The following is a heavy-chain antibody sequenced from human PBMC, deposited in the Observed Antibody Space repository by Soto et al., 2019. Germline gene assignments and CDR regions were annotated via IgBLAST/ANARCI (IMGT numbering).Heavy chain of an antibody. CDR1: GFTFSSYA. CDR3: AKALDSSGYSHIDY. J-gene: IGHJ4*02. D-gene: IGHD3-22*01. V-gene: IGHV3-23*01. Sequence: EVQLLESGGGLVQPGGSLRLSCAASGFTFSSYAMSWVRQAPGKGLEWVSAISGSGGSTYYADSVKGRFTISRDNSKNTLYLQMNSLRAEDTAVDYCAKALDSSGYSHIDYWGQGTLVTVSS. CDR2: ISGSGGST.